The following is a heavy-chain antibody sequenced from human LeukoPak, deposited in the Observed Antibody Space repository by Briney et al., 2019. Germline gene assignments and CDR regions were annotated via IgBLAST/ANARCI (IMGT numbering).Heavy chain of an antibody. J-gene: IGHJ1*01. V-gene: IGHV4-59*01. CDR1: GGSISSYY. CDR2: IYYSGST. D-gene: IGHD4-17*01. CDR3: ARARGGVTKYFQH. Sequence: SETLSLTCTVSGGSISSYYWSWIRQPPGKGLEWNGYIYYSGSTNYNPSLKSRVTISVDTSKNQFSLKLSSVTAADTAVYYCARARGGVTKYFQHWGQGTLVTVSS.